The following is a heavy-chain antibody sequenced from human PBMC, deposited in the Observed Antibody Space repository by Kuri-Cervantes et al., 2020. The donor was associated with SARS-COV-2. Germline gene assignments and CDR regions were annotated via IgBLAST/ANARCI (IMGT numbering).Heavy chain of an antibody. CDR3: ARVEVTILSADY. D-gene: IGHD3-3*01. CDR1: GFTFSSYA. J-gene: IGHJ4*02. CDR2: ISYDGSNK. Sequence: GESLKISCAASGFTFSSYAMHWVRQAPGKGLEWVAAISYDGSNKYYADSVKGRFTISRDNSKNTLYLQMNSLRAEDTAVYYCARVEVTILSADYWGQGTLVTVSS. V-gene: IGHV3-30-3*01.